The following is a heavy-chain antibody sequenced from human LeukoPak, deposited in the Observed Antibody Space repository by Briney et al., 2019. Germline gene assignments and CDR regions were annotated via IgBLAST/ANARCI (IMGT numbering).Heavy chain of an antibody. CDR3: ARLLLDEAY. CDR2: IYSGGST. J-gene: IGHJ4*02. Sequence: PGRSLRLSCAASGVTFDDYTMHWVRQAPGKGLEWVSVIYSGGSTYYADSVKGRFTISRDNAKNSLYLQMNSLRAEDTAVYYCARLLLDEAYWGQGTLVTVSS. V-gene: IGHV3-9*01. CDR1: GVTFDDYT. D-gene: IGHD2-15*01.